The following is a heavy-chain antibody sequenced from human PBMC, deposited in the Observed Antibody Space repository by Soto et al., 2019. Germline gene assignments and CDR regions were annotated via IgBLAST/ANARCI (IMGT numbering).Heavy chain of an antibody. D-gene: IGHD6-13*01. CDR1: GFTFRTYA. CDR2: ISYDGTNK. J-gene: IGHJ4*02. V-gene: IGHV3-30*01. Sequence: QVQLVESGGGVVQPGRSLRLSCAASGFTFRTYAMDWVRQAPGKGLEWVAVISYDGTNKYYADSVKGRFTISRDNSINTLSLEMNSLRAEDTAVYYCERGDSNSWSDYWGQGTLVTGSS. CDR3: ERGDSNSWSDY.